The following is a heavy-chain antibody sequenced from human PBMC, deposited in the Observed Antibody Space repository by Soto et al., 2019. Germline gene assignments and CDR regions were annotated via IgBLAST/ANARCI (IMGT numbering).Heavy chain of an antibody. Sequence: GGSLRLSCAASGFTFSSYSMNWVRQAPGKGLEWVSSISSSSSYIYYADSVKGRFTISRDNAKNSLYLQMNSLRAEDTAVYYCARGDIVVVPAALTDYYYYMDVWGKGTTVTVSS. CDR1: GFTFSSYS. V-gene: IGHV3-21*01. J-gene: IGHJ6*03. CDR2: ISSSSSYI. D-gene: IGHD2-2*01. CDR3: ARGDIVVVPAALTDYYYYMDV.